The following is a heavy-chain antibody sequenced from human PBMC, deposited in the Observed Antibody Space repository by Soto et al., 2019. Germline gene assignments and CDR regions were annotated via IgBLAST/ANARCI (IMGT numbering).Heavy chain of an antibody. Sequence: EVQLVESGGGLIQPGGSLRLSCAVSGFTVSNNYMSWVRQAPGKGLEGVSVIYSGGYTAYGDSVKGRFTISRDNSKNTLYFKKNSRGAGGPAGYFCAPARGGGGYWGQGTLVTVSS. CDR3: APARGGGGY. J-gene: IGHJ4*02. CDR2: IYSGGYT. V-gene: IGHV3-53*01. CDR1: GFTVSNNY. D-gene: IGHD3-10*01.